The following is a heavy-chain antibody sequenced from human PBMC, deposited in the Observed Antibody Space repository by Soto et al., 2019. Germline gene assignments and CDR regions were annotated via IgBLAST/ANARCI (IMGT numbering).Heavy chain of an antibody. CDR2: ISYDGSNK. CDR3: AATYYDYIWGSPDFDY. V-gene: IGHV3-30*03. D-gene: IGHD3-16*01. Sequence: GGSLRLSCASSGFTFISYGMHWVRQAPGKGLEWVAVISYDGSNKYYADSVKGRFTISRDNSKNTLYLQMNSLRAEDTAVYYCAATYYDYIWGSPDFDYWGQGTLVTVSS. J-gene: IGHJ4*02. CDR1: GFTFISYG.